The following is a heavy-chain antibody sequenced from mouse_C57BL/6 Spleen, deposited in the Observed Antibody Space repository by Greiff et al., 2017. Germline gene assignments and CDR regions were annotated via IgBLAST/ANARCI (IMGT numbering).Heavy chain of an antibody. Sequence: QVQLQQSGAELVKPGASVKMSCTASGYTFTSYWITWVKQRPGQGLEWIGDIYPGSGSTNYNEKFTSKATLTVDTSSSTAYMQLSSLTSEDSAVYYCASPGGYSDWYFDVWGTGTTVTVSS. D-gene: IGHD2-3*01. CDR3: ASPGGYSDWYFDV. CDR1: GYTFTSYW. V-gene: IGHV1-55*01. CDR2: IYPGSGST. J-gene: IGHJ1*03.